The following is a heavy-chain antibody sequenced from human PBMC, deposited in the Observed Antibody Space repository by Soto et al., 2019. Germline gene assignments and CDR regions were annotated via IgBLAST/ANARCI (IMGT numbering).Heavy chain of an antibody. D-gene: IGHD1-26*01. V-gene: IGHV4-31*03. CDR1: GDSITSGGYY. CDR2: IYFTGSA. Sequence: QVQLRESGPGLVKPSQALSLVCSVSGDSITSGGYYWTWLRQRPGKGLEWIGYIYFTGSAYYNPSLKSRMTMSVDTSKNQFSLRLTSVPAADTAFYYCARERVLRSGWFDPWGQGTLVTVSS. J-gene: IGHJ5*02. CDR3: ARERVLRSGWFDP.